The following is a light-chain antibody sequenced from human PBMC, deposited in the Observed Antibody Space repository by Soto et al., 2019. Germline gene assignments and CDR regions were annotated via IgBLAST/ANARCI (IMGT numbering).Light chain of an antibody. V-gene: IGKV3-11*01. CDR1: QSVSNY. CDR2: ETS. J-gene: IGKJ5*01. Sequence: EIVLTQSPATLSLSTGERATLSCRASQSVSNYLSWYQQKPGQAPRLLMYETSRRATGIPARFSGSGSGTDFTPTISSLEPEDFAVSYCQQRHNWRDTFGQGTRLEI. CDR3: QQRHNWRDT.